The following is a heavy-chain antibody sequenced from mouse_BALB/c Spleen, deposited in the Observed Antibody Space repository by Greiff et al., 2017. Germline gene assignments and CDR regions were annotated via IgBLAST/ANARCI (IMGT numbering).Heavy chain of an antibody. CDR2: IWWDDDK. CDR3: ARLYDGYPTAYFDV. D-gene: IGHD2-3*01. V-gene: IGHV8-8*01. J-gene: IGHJ1*01. Sequence: QVTLKESGPGILQPSQTLSLTCSFSGFSLSTSGMGVGWIRQPSGKGLEWLAHIWWDDDKRYNPALKSRLTISKDTSSNQVFLKIASVDTADTATYYCARLYDGYPTAYFDVWGAGTTVTVSS. CDR1: GFSLSTSGMG.